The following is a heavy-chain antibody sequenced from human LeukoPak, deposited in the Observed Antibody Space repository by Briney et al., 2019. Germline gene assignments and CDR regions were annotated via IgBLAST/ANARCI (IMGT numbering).Heavy chain of an antibody. Sequence: PGGSLRLSCAASGFTFSNYWMTWVRQAPGKGLEWVASIKFDGSEKYYVDSVKGRFTISRDNAKNSLYLQMNSLRAEDTAVYYCARLIVGAIDYWGQGTLVTVSS. J-gene: IGHJ4*02. CDR3: ARLIVGAIDY. D-gene: IGHD1-26*01. V-gene: IGHV3-7*01. CDR1: GFTFSNYW. CDR2: IKFDGSEK.